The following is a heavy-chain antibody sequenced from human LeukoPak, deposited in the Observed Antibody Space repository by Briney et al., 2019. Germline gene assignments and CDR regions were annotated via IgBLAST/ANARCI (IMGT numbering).Heavy chain of an antibody. V-gene: IGHV4-30-4*01. Sequence: SETLSLTCTVSGGSISSGDYYWSWIRQPPGKGLEWIGYIYYSGSTYYNPSLKSRVTISVDTSKNQFSLKLGSVTAADTAVYYCARGPDYDSSGYYVLWGQGTMVTVSS. CDR3: ARGPDYDSSGYYVL. D-gene: IGHD3-22*01. J-gene: IGHJ3*01. CDR2: IYYSGST. CDR1: GGSISSGDYY.